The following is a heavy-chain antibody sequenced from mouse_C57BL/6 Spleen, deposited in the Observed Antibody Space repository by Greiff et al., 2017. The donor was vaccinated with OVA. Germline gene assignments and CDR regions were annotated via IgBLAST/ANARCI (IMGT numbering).Heavy chain of an antibody. CDR1: GYTFTSYW. D-gene: IGHD2-4*01. CDR3: ARRGSYYDYPYYYAMDY. Sequence: VQLQQPGAELVKPGASVKLSCKASGYTFTSYWMQWVKQRPGQGLEWIGEIDPSDSYTNYNQKFKGKATLTVDTSSSTAYMQLSSLTSEDSAVYYCARRGSYYDYPYYYAMDYWGQGTSVTVSS. CDR2: IDPSDSYT. V-gene: IGHV1-50*01. J-gene: IGHJ4*01.